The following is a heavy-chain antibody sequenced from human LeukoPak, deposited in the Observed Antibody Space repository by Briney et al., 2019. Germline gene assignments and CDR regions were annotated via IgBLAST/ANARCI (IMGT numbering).Heavy chain of an antibody. CDR1: GGSVSSGSDY. CDR2: ISYSGST. CDR3: ARGQAALWFGEL. Sequence: PSETLSLTCTVSGGSVSSGSDYGSWIRQPPGKGLEWIGHISYSGSTNYNPSLKSRVTISLDTSNNQLSLKLSSVTTADTAVYYCARGQAALWFGELWGQGTLVTVSS. J-gene: IGHJ4*02. D-gene: IGHD3-10*01. V-gene: IGHV4-61*01.